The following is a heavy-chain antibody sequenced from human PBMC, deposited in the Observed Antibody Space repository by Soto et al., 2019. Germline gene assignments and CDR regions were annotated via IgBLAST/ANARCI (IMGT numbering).Heavy chain of an antibody. V-gene: IGHV1-69*02. CDR2: IIPILGIA. D-gene: IGHD6-13*01. J-gene: IGHJ4*02. CDR3: ARPVSSSSWILSY. Sequence: GASVKVSCKASGGTFSSYTISWVRQAPGQGLEWMGRIIPILGIANYAQKFQGRVTITADKSTSTAYMELSGLRSEDTAVYYCARPVSSSSWILSYWGQGTLVTVSS. CDR1: GGTFSSYT.